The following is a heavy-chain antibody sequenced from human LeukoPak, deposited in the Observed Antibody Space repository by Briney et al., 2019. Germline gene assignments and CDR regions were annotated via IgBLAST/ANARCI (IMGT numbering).Heavy chain of an antibody. Sequence: GASVKASCKASGYTFTSYGISWVRQAPGQGLEWMGWISAYNGNTNYAQKLLGRVSMTADTSTSTAYMELRSLTSDDTAVYYCARSGRGTYYYFDLWGQGTLVTVSS. D-gene: IGHD5-12*01. CDR2: ISAYNGNT. CDR3: ARSGRGTYYYFDL. CDR1: GYTFTSYG. J-gene: IGHJ4*02. V-gene: IGHV1-18*01.